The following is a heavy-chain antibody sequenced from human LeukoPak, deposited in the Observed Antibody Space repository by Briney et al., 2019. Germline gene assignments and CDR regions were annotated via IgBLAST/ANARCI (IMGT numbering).Heavy chain of an antibody. J-gene: IGHJ3*02. CDR2: IKSKTDGGTT. D-gene: IGHD1-26*01. V-gene: IGHV3-15*01. Sequence: GGSLRLSCAASGFTFSNAWMSWVRQAPGKGLEWVGRIKSKTDGGTTDYAAPVKGRFTISRDDSKDTLYLQMNSLKTEDTAVYYCTTDERRSGSYYDDAFDIWGQGTMVTVSS. CDR3: TTDERRSGSYYDDAFDI. CDR1: GFTFSNAW.